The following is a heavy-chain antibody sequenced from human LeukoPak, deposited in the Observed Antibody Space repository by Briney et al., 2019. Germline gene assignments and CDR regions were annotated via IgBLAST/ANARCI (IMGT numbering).Heavy chain of an antibody. CDR1: GYKFNTYG. CDR2: ITAANGNT. J-gene: IGHJ3*02. V-gene: IGHV1-18*01. Sequence: GASVSVSCTPAGYKFNTYGIGGVRQAPRQGVEGRGWITAANGNTNYAQKVQRIVTMTTDTSTSTAYMEPRSLRSDDTAVYFRARDLARGYSYGYNAFDIWGQGTMVTVSS. CDR3: ARDLARGYSYGYNAFDI. D-gene: IGHD5-18*01.